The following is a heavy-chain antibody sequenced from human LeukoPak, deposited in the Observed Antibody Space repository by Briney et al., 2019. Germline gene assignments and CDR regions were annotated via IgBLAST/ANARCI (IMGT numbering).Heavy chain of an antibody. CDR1: GDSINSRY. CDR3: ARGGSSGPYNWFDP. Sequence: SETLSLTCNVSGDSINSRYWSWIRQPPGKGLEWVGYVYNSRSTNYNPSLKSRVTISEDKSKNQLSLRLTSVTAADTAVYYCARGGSSGPYNWFDPWGQGILVTVSS. D-gene: IGHD6-19*01. CDR2: VYNSRST. V-gene: IGHV4-59*11. J-gene: IGHJ5*02.